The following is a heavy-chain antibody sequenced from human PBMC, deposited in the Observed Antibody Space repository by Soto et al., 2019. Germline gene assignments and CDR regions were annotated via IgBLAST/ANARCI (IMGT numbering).Heavy chain of an antibody. CDR2: IYHGGST. CDR1: GGSIKTSNW. Sequence: QVHLQESGPGLVKPSGTLSLTCDISGGSIKTSNWWSWVRQAPGKRLEWIGEIYHGGSTNYNPSLKYRLTLLVDKSKNQFSLNLTSVTAADTAVYYCARGGLNSAAFDIWGKGTMVTVSS. J-gene: IGHJ3*02. V-gene: IGHV4-4*02. D-gene: IGHD2-21*01. CDR3: ARGGLNSAAFDI.